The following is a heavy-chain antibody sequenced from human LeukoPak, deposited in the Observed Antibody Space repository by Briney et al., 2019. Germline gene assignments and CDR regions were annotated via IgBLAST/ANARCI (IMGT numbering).Heavy chain of an antibody. J-gene: IGHJ4*02. D-gene: IGHD6-19*01. Sequence: GGSLRLSCAASGFTFSSYSMNWVRQAPGKGLEWVSSISSSSSYIYYADSVKGRFTISRDNSKNTLYLQMNSLRAEDTAIYYCTKARTGRIAVAVDFDYWGQGTLVTVSS. CDR2: ISSSSSYI. V-gene: IGHV3-21*04. CDR1: GFTFSSYS. CDR3: TKARTGRIAVAVDFDY.